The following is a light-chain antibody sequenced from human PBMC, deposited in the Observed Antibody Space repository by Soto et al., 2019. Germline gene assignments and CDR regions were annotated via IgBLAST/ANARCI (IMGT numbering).Light chain of an antibody. Sequence: EIVMTQSPATLSVSPGERATLSCRASQSVNSNLAWYQQKPGQAPRLLIYRASTRATGIPARFSGSGSGTEFTLTITSLQPDDSATYYCQQYNSYPITFGQGTRLEIK. CDR1: QSVNSN. J-gene: IGKJ5*01. CDR3: QQYNSYPIT. V-gene: IGKV3-15*01. CDR2: RAS.